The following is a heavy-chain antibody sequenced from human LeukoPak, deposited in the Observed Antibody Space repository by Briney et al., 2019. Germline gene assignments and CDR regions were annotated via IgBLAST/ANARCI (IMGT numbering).Heavy chain of an antibody. D-gene: IGHD6-6*01. J-gene: IGHJ3*02. V-gene: IGHV1-18*01. CDR1: GYTFTSYG. Sequence: GASVKVSCKASGYTFTSYGISWVRQAPGQGLEWMGWISAYNGNTNYAQKFQGRVTMTRDTSISAAYMELSRLRSDDTAVYYCARGQLVLYDAFDIWGQGTMVTVSS. CDR2: ISAYNGNT. CDR3: ARGQLVLYDAFDI.